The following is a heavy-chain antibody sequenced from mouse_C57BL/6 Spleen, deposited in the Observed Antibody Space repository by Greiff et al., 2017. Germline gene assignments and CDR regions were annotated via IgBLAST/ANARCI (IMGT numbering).Heavy chain of an antibody. Sequence: QVQLQQPGAELVKPGASVKVSCKASGYTFTSYWMHWVKQRPGQGLEWIGRIHPSDSDTNYNQKFKGKATLTVDKSSSTAYMQLSSLTSEDSAVYNCAIERADYEGFAYWGQGTLVTVSA. V-gene: IGHV1-74*01. CDR3: AIERADYEGFAY. CDR1: GYTFTSYW. CDR2: IHPSDSDT. D-gene: IGHD2-4*01. J-gene: IGHJ3*01.